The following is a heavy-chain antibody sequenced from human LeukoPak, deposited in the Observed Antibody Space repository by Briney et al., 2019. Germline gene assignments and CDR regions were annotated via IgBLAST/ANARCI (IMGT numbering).Heavy chain of an antibody. CDR3: TTLYSGAMDY. CDR1: GFTFSGYW. D-gene: IGHD1-26*01. V-gene: IGHV3-74*01. CDR2: INSDGSST. J-gene: IGHJ4*02. Sequence: GGSLRLSCAAAGFTFSGYWMHWVRQAPGKGLVWVSRINSDGSSTSYADSVKGRFTISRDNAKNTLYLQMNSLRAEDTAVYYCTTLYSGAMDYWGQGTLVTVSS.